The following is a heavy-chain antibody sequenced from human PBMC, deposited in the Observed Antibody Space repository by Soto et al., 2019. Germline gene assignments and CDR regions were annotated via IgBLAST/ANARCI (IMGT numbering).Heavy chain of an antibody. CDR1: GFTLRSFH. V-gene: IGHV3-30*03. CDR2: ISSDATYK. CDR3: AAEIWPHEYHYGMDV. Sequence: QVQLVESGGGVVQPGRSLRLSCAASGFTLRSFHIHWVRQPPGKGLEWVAAISSDATYKYYDKSVKGRFTMSRDDSSNTLYLEMSGLRAEDTAVYRCAAEIWPHEYHYGMDVWGQGTTVSVSS. J-gene: IGHJ6*02. D-gene: IGHD6-6*01.